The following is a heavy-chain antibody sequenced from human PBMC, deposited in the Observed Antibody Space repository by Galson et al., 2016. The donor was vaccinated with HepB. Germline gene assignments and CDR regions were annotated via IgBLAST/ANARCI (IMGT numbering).Heavy chain of an antibody. CDR3: ARGGIVAPFSYYPVDV. V-gene: IGHV1-18*01. D-gene: IGHD1-26*01. Sequence: SVKVSCKASGYNFESYGMTWVRQAPGQGPEWMGWINNYNGDTNYAQKFQGRVTMTTDTSTSTASMELTSLTSDDTAVYYCARGGIVAPFSYYPVDVWGQGTTVAVSS. CDR2: INNYNGDT. CDR1: GYNFESYG. J-gene: IGHJ6*02.